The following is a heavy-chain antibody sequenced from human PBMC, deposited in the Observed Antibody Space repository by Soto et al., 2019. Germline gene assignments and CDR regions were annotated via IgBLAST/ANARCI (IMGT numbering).Heavy chain of an antibody. CDR3: AASIFYYGMDV. CDR1: GYTFTNYW. CDR2: IYPGDSDT. V-gene: IGHV5-51*01. Sequence: PGESLKISCKGSGYTFTNYWLGWVRQMPGKGLEWMGIIYPGDSDTKYNPSFQGQVTISADKSITTTYLQWSSLKASDTAIYYCAASIFYYGMDVWGQATTVTVSS. J-gene: IGHJ6*02.